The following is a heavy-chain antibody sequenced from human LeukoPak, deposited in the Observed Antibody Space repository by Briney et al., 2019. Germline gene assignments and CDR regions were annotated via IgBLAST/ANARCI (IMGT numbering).Heavy chain of an antibody. CDR2: ISYDGSNK. CDR1: GFTFSRHW. CDR3: AKDYCSSTSCSIFDY. D-gene: IGHD2-2*01. J-gene: IGHJ4*02. Sequence: GGSLRLSCAASGFTFSRHWMDWVRQAPGKGLEWVAVISYDGSNKYYADSVKGRFTISRDNSKNTLYLQMNSLRAEDTAVYYCAKDYCSSTSCSIFDYWGQGTLVTVSS. V-gene: IGHV3-30*18.